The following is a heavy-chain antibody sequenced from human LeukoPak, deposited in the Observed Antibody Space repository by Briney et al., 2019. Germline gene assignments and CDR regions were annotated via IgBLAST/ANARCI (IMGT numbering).Heavy chain of an antibody. CDR2: IKQDGSEK. V-gene: IGHV3-7*01. D-gene: IGHD2-15*01. Sequence: GGSLRLFCAASGFTFSSYWMRWVRQAPGKGVEWVANIKQDGSEKYYVDSVKGRFTISRDNAKNSMYLQMNSLRAEDTAVYYCARDHCSGGSCYSTRWLWIPGTDTFDYGGQGNLVTVSS. J-gene: IGHJ4*02. CDR1: GFTFSSYW. CDR3: ARDHCSGGSCYSTRWLWIPGTDTFDY.